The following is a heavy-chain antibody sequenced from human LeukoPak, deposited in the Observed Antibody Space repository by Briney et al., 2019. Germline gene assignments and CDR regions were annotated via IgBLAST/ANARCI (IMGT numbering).Heavy chain of an antibody. J-gene: IGHJ3*02. CDR1: GGSISSGGYS. Sequence: TSQTLSLTCAVSGGSISSGGYSWSWIRQPPGKGLEWIGYIYYSGSTYYNPSLKSRVTISVDTSKNQFSLKLSSVTAADTAVYYCARAIHYDYVWGSYRYNNGGAFDIWGQGTMVTVSS. V-gene: IGHV4-30-4*07. CDR2: IYYSGST. D-gene: IGHD3-16*02. CDR3: ARAIHYDYVWGSYRYNNGGAFDI.